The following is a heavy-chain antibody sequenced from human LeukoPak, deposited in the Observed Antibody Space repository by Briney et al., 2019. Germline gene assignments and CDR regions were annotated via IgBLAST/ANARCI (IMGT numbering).Heavy chain of an antibody. J-gene: IGHJ4*02. D-gene: IGHD6-19*01. CDR1: GGSISSYY. V-gene: IGHV4-59*08. CDR3: ARRHSSGWSHFDY. CDR2: ISDIGSI. Sequence: SETLSLTCTVSGGSISSYYWSWIRQPPGKGLEWIAYISDIGSINYNPSLKSRVTISLDTSKNQFSLKLSSVTAADTAVYYCARRHSSGWSHFDYWGQGTLVTVSS.